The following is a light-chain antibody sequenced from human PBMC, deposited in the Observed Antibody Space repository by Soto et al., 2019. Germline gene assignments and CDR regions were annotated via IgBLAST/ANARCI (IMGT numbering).Light chain of an antibody. CDR2: DAS. J-gene: IGKJ4*01. V-gene: IGKV3-11*01. CDR1: PSVSSY. Sequence: EIVLTQSPATLSLSPGERDTLSCRASPSVSSYLAWYQQKPGQAPRLLIYDASNRATGIPARFSGSGSGTDFTLTISSLEPEDFAVYYCQQRSNWPPAFGGGTKVEIK. CDR3: QQRSNWPPA.